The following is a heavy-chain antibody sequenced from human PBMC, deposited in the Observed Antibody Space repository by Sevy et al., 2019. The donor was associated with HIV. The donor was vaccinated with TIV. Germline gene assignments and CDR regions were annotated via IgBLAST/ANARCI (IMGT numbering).Heavy chain of an antibody. D-gene: IGHD6-19*01. CDR2: MNTNTGNP. V-gene: IGHV7-4-1*02. CDR1: GYTFTSYA. Sequence: ASVKVSCKASGYTFTSYAINWVRQAPGQGLEWMGWMNTNTGNPTYAQGFTGRFVFSLDTSVSTAYLQISSLKAEDTAVYYCARQNLYSSGWYYFDYWGQGTLVTVSS. J-gene: IGHJ4*02. CDR3: ARQNLYSSGWYYFDY.